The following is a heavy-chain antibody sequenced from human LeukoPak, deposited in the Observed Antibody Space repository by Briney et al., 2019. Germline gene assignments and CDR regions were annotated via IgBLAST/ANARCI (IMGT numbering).Heavy chain of an antibody. CDR1: GGSFSGYY. V-gene: IGHV4-34*01. CDR3: ATILPVATAAGWFDP. Sequence: SETLSLTCAVYGGSFSGYYWSWIRQPPGKGLEWIGEINHSGGTNYNPSLKSRVTISVDTSKNQFSLKLSSVTAADTAVNYCATILPVATAAGWFDPWGQGTLVTVSS. CDR2: INHSGGT. J-gene: IGHJ5*02. D-gene: IGHD5-12*01.